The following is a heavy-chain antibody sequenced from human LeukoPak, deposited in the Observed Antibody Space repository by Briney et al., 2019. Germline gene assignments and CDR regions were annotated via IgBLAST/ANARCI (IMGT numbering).Heavy chain of an antibody. CDR3: FFSSRRRHTRWFDP. Sequence: SETLSLTCTVPGASISSGGYYWSWIREHPGRGLEWIGYMYYSGSTYYNPSLKSRVTISVDTSKNQFSLKLSSVTAADTAVYYFFFSSRRRHTRWFDPWGQGTLVTVSS. D-gene: IGHD2-21*01. V-gene: IGHV4-31*03. J-gene: IGHJ5*02. CDR2: MYYSGST. CDR1: GASISSGGYY.